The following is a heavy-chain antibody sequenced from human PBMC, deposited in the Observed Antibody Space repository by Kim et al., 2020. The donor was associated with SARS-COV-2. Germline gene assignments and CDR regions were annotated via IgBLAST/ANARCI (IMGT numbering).Heavy chain of an antibody. D-gene: IGHD1-1*01. J-gene: IGHJ4*02. CDR3: ARGSQLERLYYFDY. Sequence: NPSLKSRVTISVDTSKHQFSLKLSSVTAADTAVYYCARGSQLERLYYFDYWGQGTLVTVSS. V-gene: IGHV4-34*01.